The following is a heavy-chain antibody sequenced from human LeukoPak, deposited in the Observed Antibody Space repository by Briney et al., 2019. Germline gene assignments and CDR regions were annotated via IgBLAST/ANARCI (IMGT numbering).Heavy chain of an antibody. J-gene: IGHJ4*02. D-gene: IGHD3-16*01. Sequence: PSETLSLTCAVSGGSVSSGGYSWSWIRQPPGKGLEGIGYIYHSGSTYYNPSLKSRVTISVDRSKNQFSLKLSSVTAADTAVYYCARGGAKGPYYFDYWGQGTLVTVSS. V-gene: IGHV4-30-2*01. CDR3: ARGGAKGPYYFDY. CDR2: IYHSGST. CDR1: GGSVSSGGYS.